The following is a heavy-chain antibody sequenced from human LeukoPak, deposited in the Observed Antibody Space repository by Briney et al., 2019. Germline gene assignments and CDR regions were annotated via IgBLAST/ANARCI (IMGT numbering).Heavy chain of an antibody. CDR2: IYTSGST. CDR3: ARDRSSLGYCSGGSCYIGWFDP. CDR1: GGSISSYY. V-gene: IGHV4-4*07. D-gene: IGHD2-15*01. J-gene: IGHJ5*02. Sequence: SETLSLTCTVSGGSISSYYWSWIRQPAGKGLEWIGRIYTSGSTNYNPSLKSRVTMSVDTSKNQFSLKLSSVTAADTAVYYCARDRSSLGYCSGGSCYIGWFDPWGQGTLVTVSS.